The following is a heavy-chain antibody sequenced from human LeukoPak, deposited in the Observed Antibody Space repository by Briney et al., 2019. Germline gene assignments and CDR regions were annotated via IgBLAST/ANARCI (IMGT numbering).Heavy chain of an antibody. CDR1: GYTFTGYY. V-gene: IGHV1-69*06. Sequence: GASVKVSCKASGYTFTGYYMHWVRQAPGQGLEWMGGIIPIFGTANYAQKFQGRVTITAGKSTSTAYMELSSLRSEDTAVYYCARVAYSSSWYAYWGQGTLVTVSS. J-gene: IGHJ4*02. D-gene: IGHD6-13*01. CDR2: IIPIFGTA. CDR3: ARVAYSSSWYAY.